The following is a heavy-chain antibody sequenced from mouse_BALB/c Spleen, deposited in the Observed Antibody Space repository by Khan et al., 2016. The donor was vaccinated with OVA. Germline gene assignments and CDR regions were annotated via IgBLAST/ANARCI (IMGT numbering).Heavy chain of an antibody. V-gene: IGHV1-5*01. J-gene: IGHJ3*01. Sequence: VQLQQPGTVLARPGSSVKMSCKASGSIFTNYYMHWVKQRPGQGLEWIGGIFPGTSDPSFNQNFKGKAKLPAVTSASTAYMELSGLTYEESAVYDCSRAGFGAFAYWGQGTLVTVSA. CDR1: GSIFTNYY. D-gene: IGHD3-1*01. CDR3: SRAGFGAFAY. CDR2: IFPGTSDP.